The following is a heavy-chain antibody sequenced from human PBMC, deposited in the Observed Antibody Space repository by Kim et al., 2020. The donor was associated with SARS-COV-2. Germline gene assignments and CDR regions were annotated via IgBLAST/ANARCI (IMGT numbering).Heavy chain of an antibody. J-gene: IGHJ3*02. CDR2: IYYSGST. CDR1: GGSISSYY. Sequence: SETLSLTCTVSGGSISSYYWSWIRQPPGKGLEWIGYIYYSGSTNYNPSLKSRVTISVDTSKNQFSLKLSSVTAADTAVYYCARERAGSSWYFLTSGSAFDIWGQGTMVTVSS. V-gene: IGHV4-59*01. CDR3: ARERAGSSWYFLTSGSAFDI. D-gene: IGHD6-13*01.